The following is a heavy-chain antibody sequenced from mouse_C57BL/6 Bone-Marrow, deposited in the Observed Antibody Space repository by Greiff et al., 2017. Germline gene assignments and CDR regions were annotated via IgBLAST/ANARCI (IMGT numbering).Heavy chain of an antibody. CDR2: ISDGGSYT. V-gene: IGHV5-4*03. D-gene: IGHD4-1*01. J-gene: IGHJ1*03. Sequence: DVMLVESGGGLVKPGGSLKLSCAASGFTFSSYAMSWVRQTPEKRLEWVATISDGGSYTYYPDNVKDRFTISRDNAKNNLYLQMSHLKSEDTAMYYCARASWDWYFDFWGTGTTVTVSS. CDR3: ARASWDWYFDF. CDR1: GFTFSSYA.